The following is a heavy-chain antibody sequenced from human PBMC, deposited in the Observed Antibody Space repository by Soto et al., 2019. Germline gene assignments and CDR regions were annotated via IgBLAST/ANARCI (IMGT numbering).Heavy chain of an antibody. D-gene: IGHD6-19*01. J-gene: IGHJ4*02. V-gene: IGHV3-23*02. CDR1: GFTFYRYD. CDR3: VRRGSETGWYFDQ. CDR2: ISGSGGRI. Sequence: EVQVLESGGGLVQPGGSLRLSCAASGFTFYRYDMFWVRQTPRRGLEWVSFISGSGGRIEYGDFVRGRFTASRDNAEDTLSLQMNTLASDDTGVYYCVRRGSETGWYFDQWGQGTLVVVSS.